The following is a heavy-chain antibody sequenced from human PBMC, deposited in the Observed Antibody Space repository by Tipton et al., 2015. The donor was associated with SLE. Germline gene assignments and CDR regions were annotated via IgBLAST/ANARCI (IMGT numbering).Heavy chain of an antibody. J-gene: IGHJ6*02. CDR2: ISGYNGNT. D-gene: IGHD3-22*01. CDR3: ARAGMTMILVFKHFSYYGMDV. V-gene: IGHV1-18*01. Sequence: QVQLVQSGAEVKKPGASVKVSCKASGYNFTNYGLSWVRQAPGQGLEWMGWISGYNGNTNYAQKFQGRVTMTTDTSTSTAYMELRSLRSDDTAVYYCARAGMTMILVFKHFSYYGMDVWGQGTTVTVSS. CDR1: GYNFTNYG.